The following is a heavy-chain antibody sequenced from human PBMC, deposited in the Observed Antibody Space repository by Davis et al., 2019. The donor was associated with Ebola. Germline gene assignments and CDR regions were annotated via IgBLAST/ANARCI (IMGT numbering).Heavy chain of an antibody. Sequence: PGGSLRLSCAASGFSFTYYAMSWVRQAPGKGLEWVSAISGSGCSTYYADSVKGRFTISRDNSKNTLYLQMNSLRAEDTAVYYCAKDVLLGYSSSGGMDVWGQGTTVTVSS. CDR1: GFSFTYYA. CDR2: ISGSGCST. D-gene: IGHD6-6*01. CDR3: AKDVLLGYSSSGGMDV. J-gene: IGHJ6*02. V-gene: IGHV3-23*01.